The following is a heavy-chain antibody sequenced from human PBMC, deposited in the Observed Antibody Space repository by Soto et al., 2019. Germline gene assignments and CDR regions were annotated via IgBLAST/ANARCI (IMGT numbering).Heavy chain of an antibody. CDR3: TTIYPYDRAPS. Sequence: PGGSLRLSCAASGFSFRNAWMNWVRQAPGRGLKWVGRIKSKADGGTTEYAAPVKGRFTISRDDSKNTVYLQVNSLKTEDTAVYYCTTIYPYDRAPSWGQGTLVTVSS. V-gene: IGHV3-15*07. CDR1: GFSFRNAW. CDR2: IKSKADGGTT. J-gene: IGHJ5*02. D-gene: IGHD3-22*01.